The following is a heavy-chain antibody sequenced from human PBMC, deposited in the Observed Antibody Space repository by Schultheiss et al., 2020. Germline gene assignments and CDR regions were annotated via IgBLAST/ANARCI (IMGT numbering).Heavy chain of an antibody. Sequence: SQTLSLTCTVSGGSISSYYWSWIRQPPGKGLEWIVSIYHSGSTNYNPSLKSRVTISVDTSKNQFSLKLSSVTVADTAVYYCARVGATFDYWGQGTLVTVSS. J-gene: IGHJ4*02. CDR2: IYHSGST. CDR3: ARVGATFDY. CDR1: GGSISSYY. V-gene: IGHV4-59*12. D-gene: IGHD1-26*01.